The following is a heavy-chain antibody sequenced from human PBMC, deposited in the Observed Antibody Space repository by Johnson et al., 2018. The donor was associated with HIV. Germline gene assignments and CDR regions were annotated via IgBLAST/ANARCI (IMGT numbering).Heavy chain of an antibody. V-gene: IGHV3-23*04. CDR2: ISGSGGST. CDR3: AKDRMYDYGDYGGAFDI. J-gene: IGHJ3*02. CDR1: GFTFSSYA. Sequence: EMQLVESGGGLVQPGGSLRLSCAASGFTFSSYAMSWVRQAPGKGLEWVSAISGSGGSTYYADSVKGRFTISRDNSKNTLYLQMNSLRAEDTAVYYCAKDRMYDYGDYGGAFDIWGQGTMVTVSS. D-gene: IGHD4-17*01.